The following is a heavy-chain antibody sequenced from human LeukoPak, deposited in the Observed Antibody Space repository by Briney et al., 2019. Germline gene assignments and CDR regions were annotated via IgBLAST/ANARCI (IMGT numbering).Heavy chain of an antibody. V-gene: IGHV3-48*01. CDR2: ISSSSSTI. D-gene: IGHD3-3*01. CDR3: AREGITIFGVSPDAFDI. CDR1: GFTFSSYS. Sequence: GGSLRLSCAASGFTFSSYSMNWVRQAPGKGLEWVSYISSSSSTIYYADSVKGRFTISRDNAKNSLYLQMNSLRAEDTAVYYCAREGITIFGVSPDAFDIWGQGTMVTASS. J-gene: IGHJ3*02.